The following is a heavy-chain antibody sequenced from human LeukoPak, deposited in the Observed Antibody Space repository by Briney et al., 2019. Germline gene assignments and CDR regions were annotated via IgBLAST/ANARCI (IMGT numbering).Heavy chain of an antibody. CDR2: ISSSSSTI. CDR1: GFTFSSYA. CDR3: ARDGLEVRGVIISYYYYMDV. J-gene: IGHJ6*03. Sequence: GGSLRLSCAASGFTFSSYAMSWVRQAPGKGLEGVSYISSSSSTIYYADSVKGRFTISRDNAKNSLYLQMNSLRAEDTAVYYCARDGLEVRGVIISYYYYMDVWGKGTTVTVSS. V-gene: IGHV3-48*01. D-gene: IGHD3-10*01.